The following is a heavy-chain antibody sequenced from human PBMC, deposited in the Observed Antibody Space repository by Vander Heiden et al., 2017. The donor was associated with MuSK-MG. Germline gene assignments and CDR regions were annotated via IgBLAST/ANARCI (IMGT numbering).Heavy chain of an antibody. J-gene: IGHJ4*02. D-gene: IGHD2-15*01. CDR3: ARARSSASLQDNRGPFDH. Sequence: QVHLAQSGAEVREPGASVKVSCMPSGYTFSGYYIHWVRQAPGQGFEWMGWINPLFGATDHAQKFQGRGTMTRDTSIRTAYMDLSGLRSDDTAVYYCARARSSASLQDNRGPFDHWGQGTLVTVSS. CDR1: GYTFSGYY. V-gene: IGHV1-2*02. CDR2: INPLFGAT.